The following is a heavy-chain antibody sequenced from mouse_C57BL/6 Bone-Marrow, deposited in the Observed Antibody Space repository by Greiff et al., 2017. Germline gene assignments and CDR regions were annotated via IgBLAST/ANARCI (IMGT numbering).Heavy chain of an antibody. D-gene: IGHD2-1*01. Sequence: EVQLQQSGAELVRPWASVKLSCTASGFYIKDDYMHWVKQRPEQGLEWIGWIDPGNGDTEYASMFQGKATITEDTSSNTAYLQHSRLTYEDTAFYYCTTWYYGKYGFAYWGQGTLVTVSA. CDR2: IDPGNGDT. J-gene: IGHJ3*01. V-gene: IGHV14-4*01. CDR3: TTWYYGKYGFAY. CDR1: GFYIKDDY.